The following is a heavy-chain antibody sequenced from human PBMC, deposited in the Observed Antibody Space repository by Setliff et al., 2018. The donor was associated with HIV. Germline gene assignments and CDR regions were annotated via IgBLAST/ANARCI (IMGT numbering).Heavy chain of an antibody. V-gene: IGHV4-61*02. CDR2: IYTSGST. CDR3: ARLRRSNNYYFDY. J-gene: IGHJ4*02. CDR1: GASFIRSRYY. D-gene: IGHD1-1*01. Sequence: SETLSLTCTVSGASFIRSRYYWSWIRQPAGKGLEWIGRIYTSGSTYYNPSLKSRVTISVDTSKNQFSLKLSSVTAADTAVYYCARLRRSNNYYFDYWGQGTLVTVSS.